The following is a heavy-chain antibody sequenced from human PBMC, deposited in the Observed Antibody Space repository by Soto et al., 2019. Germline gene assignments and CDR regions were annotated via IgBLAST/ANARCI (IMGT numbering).Heavy chain of an antibody. CDR3: ARERVDTERYYYYGMDV. CDR2: TYYRSKWYN. CDR1: VDSVSSNSAA. J-gene: IGHJ6*02. Sequence: SQTLSLTCAISVDSVSSNSAAWNWIRQSPSRGLEWLGRTYYRSKWYNDYAVSVKSRITINPDTSKNQFSLQLNSVTPEDTAVYYCARERVDTERYYYYGMDVWGQGTTVTVSS. V-gene: IGHV6-1*01. D-gene: IGHD5-18*01.